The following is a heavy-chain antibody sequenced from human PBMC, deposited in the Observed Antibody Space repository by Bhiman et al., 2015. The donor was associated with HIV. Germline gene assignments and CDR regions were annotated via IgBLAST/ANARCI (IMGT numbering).Heavy chain of an antibody. Sequence: EVQLVESGGGLVKPGGSLRLSCAASGFTFSTCSMNWVRQTPGKGLEWVSSISSSSSYIYYADSVKGRFTISRDNAKNSLFLQMNSLRAEDTAVYYCARGPMGAAMYYFDYWGQGTLVTVSS. V-gene: IGHV3-21*01. J-gene: IGHJ4*02. CDR2: ISSSSSYI. D-gene: IGHD2-2*01. CDR3: ARGPMGAAMYYFDY. CDR1: GFTFSTCS.